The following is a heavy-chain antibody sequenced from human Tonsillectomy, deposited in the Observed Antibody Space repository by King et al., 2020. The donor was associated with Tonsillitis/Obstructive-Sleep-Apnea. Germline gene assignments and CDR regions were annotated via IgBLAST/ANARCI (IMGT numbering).Heavy chain of an antibody. V-gene: IGHV4-39*01. J-gene: IGHJ5*02. CDR2: IYYSGST. D-gene: IGHD4-17*01. Sequence: LQLQESGPGLVKPSETLSLTCTVSGGSISRSSYYWGWIRQPPGKGLEWIGSIYYSGSTNYNPSLKSRVTISVDTSKNQFSLKLSSVTAADTAVYYCARQDYGDYRFDPWGQGTLVTVSS. CDR1: GGSISRSSYY. CDR3: ARQDYGDYRFDP.